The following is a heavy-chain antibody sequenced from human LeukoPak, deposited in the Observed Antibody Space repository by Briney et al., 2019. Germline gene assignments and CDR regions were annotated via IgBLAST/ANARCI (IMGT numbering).Heavy chain of an antibody. CDR1: GFTFSNAW. J-gene: IGHJ4*02. Sequence: GGSLRLSCAASGFTFSNAWMSWVRQAPGKGLEWVGRIKSKTGGGTTDYAAPVKGRFTISRDDSKNTLYLQMNSLKTEDTAVYYCTTPDPMTTVTTAFDYWGQGTLVTVSS. D-gene: IGHD4-17*01. CDR3: TTPDPMTTVTTAFDY. V-gene: IGHV3-15*01. CDR2: IKSKTGGGTT.